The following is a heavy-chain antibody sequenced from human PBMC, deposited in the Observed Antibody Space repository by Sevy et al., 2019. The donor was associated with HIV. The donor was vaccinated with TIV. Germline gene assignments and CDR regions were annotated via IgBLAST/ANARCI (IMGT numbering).Heavy chain of an antibody. D-gene: IGHD3-22*01. V-gene: IGHV3-23*01. J-gene: IGHJ3*02. CDR3: AKDRIFMIGDAFDI. Sequence: GGSLILSCAASGFTFSSYAMSWVRQAPGKGLEWVSGISGSDGSTYYTDSVKGRFTISRDTSKNTLYLQMNSLRAEDTAVYYCAKDRIFMIGDAFDIWGQGTLVTVSS. CDR1: GFTFSSYA. CDR2: ISGSDGST.